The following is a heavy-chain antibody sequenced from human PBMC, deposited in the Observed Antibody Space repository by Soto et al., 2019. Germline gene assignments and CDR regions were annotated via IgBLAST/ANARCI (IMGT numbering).Heavy chain of an antibody. Sequence: SETLSLTCTVSGGSIGSSGYYWGWIRQPPGKGLEWIGSIYYSGSTYYNPSLKSRVTISVDTSKNQFSLKLSSVTAADTAVYYCARPRGISVAAGFDYWGQGTLVTVSS. CDR2: IYYSGST. CDR3: ARPRGISVAAGFDY. V-gene: IGHV4-39*01. J-gene: IGHJ4*02. CDR1: GGSIGSSGYY. D-gene: IGHD6-19*01.